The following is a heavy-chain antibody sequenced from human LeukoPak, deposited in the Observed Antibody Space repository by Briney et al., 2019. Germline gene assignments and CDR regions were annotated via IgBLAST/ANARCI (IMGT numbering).Heavy chain of an antibody. V-gene: IGHV3-48*01. CDR3: ARGVPKTSYYYYYMDV. CDR2: ISSSGFTL. J-gene: IGHJ6*03. Sequence: GGSLRLSCVASGFTCSDYSMNWVRQAPGKGLEWVSYISSSGFTLNYADSVKGRFTISRDSAKNSLYLQMNSLRAEDTAVYYCARGVPKTSYYYYYMDVWGKGTTVTVSS. CDR1: GFTCSDYS. D-gene: IGHD4-11*01.